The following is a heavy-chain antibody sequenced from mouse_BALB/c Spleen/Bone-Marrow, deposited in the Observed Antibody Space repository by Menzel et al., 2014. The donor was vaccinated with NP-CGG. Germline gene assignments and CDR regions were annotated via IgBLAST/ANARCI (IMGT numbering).Heavy chain of an antibody. D-gene: IGHD2-4*01. CDR1: GFTFSNYG. J-gene: IGHJ3*01. V-gene: IGHV5-9-2*01. Sequence: EVNLVESGGGLVKSGGSLKLSCAASGFTFSNYGMSWVRQTPEKRLEWVATISGGGSYTFYSDSVKGRFTISRDNAKNNLYLQLSSLRSEDTAVYYCARHAYYDQTEVSFIYWGQGTLVTVSA. CDR3: ARHAYYDQTEVSFIY. CDR2: ISGGGSYT.